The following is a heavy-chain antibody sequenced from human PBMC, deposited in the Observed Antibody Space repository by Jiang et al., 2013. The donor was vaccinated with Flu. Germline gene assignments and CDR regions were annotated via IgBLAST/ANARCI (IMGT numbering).Heavy chain of an antibody. V-gene: IGHV1-69*04. CDR1: GGTFSSYA. J-gene: IGHJ5*02. CDR2: IIPILGIA. D-gene: IGHD3-22*01. CDR3: AREKSDDSSPDQLDNWFDP. Sequence: SGAEVKKPGSSVKVSCKASGGTFSSYAISWVRQAPGQGLEWMGRIIPILGIANYAQKFQGRVTITADKSTSTAYMELSSLRSEDTAVYYCAREKSDDSSPDQLDNWFDPWGRGTLVTVSS.